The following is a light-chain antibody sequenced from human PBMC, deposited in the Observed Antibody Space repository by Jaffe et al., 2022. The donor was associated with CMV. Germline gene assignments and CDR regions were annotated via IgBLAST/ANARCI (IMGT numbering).Light chain of an antibody. J-gene: IGKJ5*01. V-gene: IGKV1-12*01. Sequence: DIQLTQTPPSLSASVGDRVTISCRASQDIDTWLAWYQQKPGKAPKLLIYGASTLQSGVPSRFSGSGSGTDFTLTIDSLQPDDFAIYYCQEGNSFPTAFGQGTRLEMK. CDR3: QEGNSFPTA. CDR2: GAS. CDR1: QDIDTW.